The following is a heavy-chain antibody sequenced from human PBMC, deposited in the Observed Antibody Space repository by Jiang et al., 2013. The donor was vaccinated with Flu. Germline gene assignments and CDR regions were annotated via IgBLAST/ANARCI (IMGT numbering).Heavy chain of an antibody. CDR3: AKDIGGSGWLTVDY. D-gene: IGHD6-19*01. V-gene: IGHV3-9*01. CDR2: ISWNSGSI. J-gene: IGHJ4*02. CDR1: GFTFDDYA. Sequence: QLLESGGGLVQPGRSLRLSCAASGFTFDDYAMHWVRQAPGKGLEWVSGISWNSGSIGYADSVKGRFTISRDNAKNSLYLQMNSLRAEDTALYYCAKDIGGSGWLTVDYWGQGTLVTVSS.